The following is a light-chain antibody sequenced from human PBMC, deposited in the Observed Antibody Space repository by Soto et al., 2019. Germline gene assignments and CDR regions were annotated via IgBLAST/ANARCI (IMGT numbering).Light chain of an antibody. CDR3: QQHGNSPKT. J-gene: IGKJ1*01. Sequence: VLKHSPGTLSLSPGERATLSCRASQSVRTFLAWYQQRPGQAPRLLIYGTSSRATGVPDRFIGSGSGTDFTLTISRLEPEDFAVYYCQQHGNSPKTFGQGTKVDTK. CDR1: QSVRTF. CDR2: GTS. V-gene: IGKV3-20*01.